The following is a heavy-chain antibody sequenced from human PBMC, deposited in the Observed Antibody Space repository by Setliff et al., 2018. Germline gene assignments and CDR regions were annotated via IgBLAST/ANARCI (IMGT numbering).Heavy chain of an antibody. CDR1: GQSFSDYY. V-gene: IGHV4-34*01. D-gene: IGHD2-8*02. CDR2: IKHGGTT. J-gene: IGHJ4*02. Sequence: SETLSLTCAIYGQSFSDYYWSWVRQPPGKGLEWVATIKHGGTTYYNPSLRSRVIISVDASKNAFSLRLNSVTAADTAVFYCARHAITTGGRPDYFDNWGPGTLVTVSS. CDR3: ARHAITTGGRPDYFDN.